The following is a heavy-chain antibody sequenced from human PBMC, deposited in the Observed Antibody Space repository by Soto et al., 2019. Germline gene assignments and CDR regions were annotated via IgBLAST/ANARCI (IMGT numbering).Heavy chain of an antibody. CDR2: IIPILGIA. Sequence: QVQLVQSGAEVKKPGSSVKVSCKASGGTFSSYTISWVRQAPGQGLEWMGRIIPILGIANYAQKFQGRVTITADKSTSTAYMELSSLRSEDTAVYYCARVGVQLWARSFDIWGQGTMVTVSS. CDR1: GGTFSSYT. J-gene: IGHJ3*02. CDR3: ARVGVQLWARSFDI. D-gene: IGHD5-18*01. V-gene: IGHV1-69*02.